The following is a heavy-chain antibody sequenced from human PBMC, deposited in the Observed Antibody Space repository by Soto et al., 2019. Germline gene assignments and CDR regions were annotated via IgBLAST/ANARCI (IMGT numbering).Heavy chain of an antibody. D-gene: IGHD3-10*01. J-gene: IGHJ4*02. CDR3: AKAVCFGVVLSGSYCDY. CDR2: ISYDGSNK. V-gene: IGHV3-30*18. CDR1: GFTFSSYG. Sequence: GGSLRLSCAASGFTFSSYGVHWVRQAPGKGLEWVAVISYDGSNKHYADSVKGRFTISRDNPKNTLDLQMNSLRAEDTAVYYCAKAVCFGVVLSGSYCDYWGQGTLVTVSS.